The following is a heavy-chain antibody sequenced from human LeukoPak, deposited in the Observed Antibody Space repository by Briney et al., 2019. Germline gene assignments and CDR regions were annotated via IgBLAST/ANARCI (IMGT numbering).Heavy chain of an antibody. CDR3: ARAISMVRGLIYYGMDV. J-gene: IGHJ6*02. D-gene: IGHD3-10*01. CDR1: GFTFRSYW. CDR2: INQDGSEK. Sequence: GGSLRLSCAASGFTFRSYWMNWPRQAPGKGLEWVAIINQDGSEKYYVDSVKGRFTISRDNAKNSLYLQMNSLRVEDTAVYFCARAISMVRGLIYYGMDVWGQGTTVTVSS. V-gene: IGHV3-7*01.